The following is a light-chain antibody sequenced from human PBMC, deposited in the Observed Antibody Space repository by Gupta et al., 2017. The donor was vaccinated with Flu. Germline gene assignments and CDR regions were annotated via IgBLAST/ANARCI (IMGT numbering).Light chain of an antibody. J-gene: IGKJ1*01. CDR3: QQSYST. V-gene: IGKV1-39*01. CDR2: AAS. CDR1: QSISSY. Sequence: DIQMTQSPSSLSASVGDRVTITCRASQSISSYLNWYQQKPGKAPKLLIYAASSLQSGVTSRVSGSGSGTDFTLTISSLQPEDFATYYCQQSYSTFGQGTKVEIK.